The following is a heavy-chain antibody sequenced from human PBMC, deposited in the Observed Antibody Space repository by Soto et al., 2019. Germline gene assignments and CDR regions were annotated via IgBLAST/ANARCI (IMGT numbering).Heavy chain of an antibody. D-gene: IGHD3-3*01. Sequence: GGSLRLSCAASGFTFSGSAMHWVRQASGKGLEWVGRIRSKANSYATAYAASVKGRFTISRDDSKNTAYLQMNSLKTEDTAVYYCTREDVGSGIYYYYYMDVWGKGTTVTVSS. CDR3: TREDVGSGIYYYYYMDV. V-gene: IGHV3-73*01. J-gene: IGHJ6*03. CDR1: GFTFSGSA. CDR2: IRSKANSYAT.